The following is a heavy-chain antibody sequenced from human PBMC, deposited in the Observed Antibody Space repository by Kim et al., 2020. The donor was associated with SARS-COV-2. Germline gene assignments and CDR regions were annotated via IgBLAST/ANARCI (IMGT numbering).Heavy chain of an antibody. V-gene: IGHV4-39*07. CDR2: IYYSGST. J-gene: IGHJ2*01. CDR1: GGSISSSSYY. CDR3: ARGAYYDTPATRYFDL. D-gene: IGHD3-22*01. Sequence: SETLSLTCTVSGGSISSSSYYWGWIRQPPGKGLEWIGSIYYSGSTYYNPSLKSRVTISVDTSKNQFSLKLSSVTAADTAVYYCARGAYYDTPATRYFDLWGRGTLVTVSS.